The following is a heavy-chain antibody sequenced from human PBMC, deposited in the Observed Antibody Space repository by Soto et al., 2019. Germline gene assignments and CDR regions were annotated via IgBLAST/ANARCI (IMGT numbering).Heavy chain of an antibody. CDR3: ARKYCSGSYYYYYYYGMDV. J-gene: IGHJ6*02. Sequence: PSETLSLTCAVSGGSISSSNWWSWVRQPPGKGLEWIGEIYHSGSTNYNPSLKSRVTISVDKSKNQFSLKLSSVTAADTAVYYCARKYCSGSYYYYYYYGMDVWGQGTTVTVSS. V-gene: IGHV4-4*02. CDR2: IYHSGST. CDR1: GGSISSSNW. D-gene: IGHD3-10*01.